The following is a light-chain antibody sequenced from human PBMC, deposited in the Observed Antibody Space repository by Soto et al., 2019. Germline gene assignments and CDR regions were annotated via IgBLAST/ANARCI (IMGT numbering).Light chain of an antibody. CDR2: FAS. CDR1: QSVNNN. Sequence: EIVMTQSPATLSVSPGEKATLSCRASQSVNNNLAWYQQKPGQAPRLLIYFASTRATGIPARFSGSGSGTEFSLTISSLQSEDFAVYYCQQYNAWPLTFGGGTKVET. CDR3: QQYNAWPLT. V-gene: IGKV3-15*01. J-gene: IGKJ4*01.